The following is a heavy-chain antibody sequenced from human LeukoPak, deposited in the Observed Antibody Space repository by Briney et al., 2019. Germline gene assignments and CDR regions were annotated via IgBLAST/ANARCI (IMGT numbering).Heavy chain of an antibody. CDR1: GYTFTSYG. CDR3: ARDPPSYYYDSSGYYSLYYFDY. CDR2: ISAYNGNT. Sequence: ASVKVSCKASGYTFTSYGISWVRQAPGQGLEWMGWISAYNGNTNYAQKLQGRVTMTTDTSTTTAYMELRSLRSDDTAVYYCARDPPSYYYDSSGYYSLYYFDYWGQGTLVTVS. V-gene: IGHV1-18*01. D-gene: IGHD3-22*01. J-gene: IGHJ4*02.